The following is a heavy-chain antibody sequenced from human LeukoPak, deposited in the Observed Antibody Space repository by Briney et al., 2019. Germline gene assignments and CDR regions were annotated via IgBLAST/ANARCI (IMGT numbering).Heavy chain of an antibody. CDR3: AREKLRVYYYDSSGYYSGLFDY. CDR2: ISSSGSTI. V-gene: IGHV3-48*03. CDR1: GFTFSSYE. D-gene: IGHD3-22*01. J-gene: IGHJ4*02. Sequence: GGSLRLSCTASGFTFSSYEMNWVRQAPGKGLEWVSYISSSGSTIYYADSVKGRFTISRDNAKNSLYLQMNSLRAEDTAVYYCAREKLRVYYYDSSGYYSGLFDYWGQGTLVTVSS.